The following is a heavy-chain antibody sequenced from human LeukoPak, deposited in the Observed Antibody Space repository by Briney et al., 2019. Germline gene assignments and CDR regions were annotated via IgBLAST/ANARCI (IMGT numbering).Heavy chain of an antibody. D-gene: IGHD3-22*01. CDR1: GYTFTSYG. Sequence: GASVKVSCKASGYTFTSYGISWVRQAPGQGLEWMGWISPYNGNTSYAQKLQGRVTMTTDTSTTTAYMELRSLRSDDTAEYYCARTDYYDSSGYYPSAYYYYGMDVWGQGTTVTVSS. CDR3: ARTDYYDSSGYYPSAYYYYGMDV. J-gene: IGHJ6*02. V-gene: IGHV1-18*01. CDR2: ISPYNGNT.